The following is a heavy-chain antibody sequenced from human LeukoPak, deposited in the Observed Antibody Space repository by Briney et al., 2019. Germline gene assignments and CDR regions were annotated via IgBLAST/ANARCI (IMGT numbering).Heavy chain of an antibody. Sequence: SETLSLTCTVSGGSISSSSYYWGWIRQPPGKGLEWIGSIYYSGSTYYNPSLKSRVTISVDTSKNQFSLKLSSVTAADTAVYYCARGAHYYGSGSYYSVVRHFDYWGQGTLVTVSS. V-gene: IGHV4-39*07. CDR2: IYYSGST. D-gene: IGHD3-10*01. CDR3: ARGAHYYGSGSYYSVVRHFDY. J-gene: IGHJ4*02. CDR1: GGSISSSSYY.